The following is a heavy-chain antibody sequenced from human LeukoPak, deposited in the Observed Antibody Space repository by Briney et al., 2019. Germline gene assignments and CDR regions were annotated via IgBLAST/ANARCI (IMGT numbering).Heavy chain of an antibody. J-gene: IGHJ3*02. V-gene: IGHV4-59*08. D-gene: IGHD3-22*01. CDR3: AGWRSSGYDDAFDI. CDR2: IYYSGST. CDR1: GGSISSYY. Sequence: PSETLSLTCTVSGGSISSYYWSWIRQPPGKGLEWIGYIYYSGSTNYNPSLKSRVTISVDTSKNQFSLKLSSVTAADTAVYYCAGWRSSGYDDAFDIWGQGTMVTVSS.